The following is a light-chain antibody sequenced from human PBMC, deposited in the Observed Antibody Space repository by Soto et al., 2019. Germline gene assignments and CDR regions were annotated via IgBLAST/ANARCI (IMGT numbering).Light chain of an antibody. Sequence: QSVLTQPPSVSGAPGQRVTISCTGNSSNIGAGYDVHWYQHLPGAAPKLLIYGDSNRPSGVPDRFSGSRSGTSASLAITGLQAEDEAYYYCQSYDSSLSGSRVFGGGTKLPVL. CDR3: QSYDSSLSGSRV. J-gene: IGLJ2*01. V-gene: IGLV1-40*01. CDR1: SSNIGAGYD. CDR2: GDS.